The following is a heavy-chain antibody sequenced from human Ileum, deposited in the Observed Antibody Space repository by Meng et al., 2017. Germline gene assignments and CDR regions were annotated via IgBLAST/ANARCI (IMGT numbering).Heavy chain of an antibody. J-gene: IGHJ4*02. CDR3: ARDYWGSLDY. D-gene: IGHD7-27*01. CDR2: APNSFDPSP. Sequence: LPESRTGLVSLSGTLSLMCRVSVGSVSSAAYQWGGIRQPPGKGLEWIGYAPNSFDPSPNYNPSLKSRVTISLDTPKNQFSLKLTSVTAADTAVYYCARDYWGSLDYWGQGILVTVSS. V-gene: IGHV4-61*08. CDR1: VGSVSSAAYQ.